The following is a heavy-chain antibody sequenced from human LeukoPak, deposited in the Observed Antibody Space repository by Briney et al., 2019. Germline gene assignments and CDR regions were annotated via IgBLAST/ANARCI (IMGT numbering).Heavy chain of an antibody. CDR2: IHYSGNT. CDR3: ARVDPCGGDCYSDYYYMDV. D-gene: IGHD2-21*01. CDR1: GGTISSYY. Sequence: SETLSLTCTVSGGTISSYYWSWIRQPPGKGLEWIGYIHYSGNTNYNPSLKSRVTISVDVSKNQFSLKLSSVTSADTAVYYCARVDPCGGDCYSDYYYMDVWGKGTTVTVSS. V-gene: IGHV4-59*01. J-gene: IGHJ6*03.